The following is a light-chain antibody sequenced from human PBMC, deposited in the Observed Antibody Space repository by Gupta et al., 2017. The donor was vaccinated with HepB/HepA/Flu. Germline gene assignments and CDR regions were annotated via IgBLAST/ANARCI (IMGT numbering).Light chain of an antibody. CDR3: QQANSFPFT. V-gene: IGKV1-12*01. Sequence: DIQMTQSPSSVSASVGDRVTITCRASHDITNWLAWYQQKPGKAPKLLIYAASSLQSGVPSKFSGSASGTLFTLTISSLHPEDSATYCCQQANSFPFTFGPGTKVDIK. CDR2: AAS. CDR1: HDITNW. J-gene: IGKJ3*01.